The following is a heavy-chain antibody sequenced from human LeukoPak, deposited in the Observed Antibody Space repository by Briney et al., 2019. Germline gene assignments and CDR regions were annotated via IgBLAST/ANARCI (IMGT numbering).Heavy chain of an antibody. V-gene: IGHV3-74*03. J-gene: IGHJ1*01. CDR3: ATLVTPPTHGRGDYAY. CDR1: GFTFSRYW. CDR2: IYSDEMTA. D-gene: IGHD3-16*01. Sequence: GGSLRLSCAASGFTFSRYWMHWVRQAPGKGLMWVSRIYSDEMTATYADSVKGRFTTSRDNAKSTLYLQMNSLRADDTAVYYCATLVTPPTHGRGDYAYWGQSVLVTVSS.